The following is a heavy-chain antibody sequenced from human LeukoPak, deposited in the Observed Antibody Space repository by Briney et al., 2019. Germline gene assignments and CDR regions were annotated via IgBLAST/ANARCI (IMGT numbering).Heavy chain of an antibody. V-gene: IGHV3-48*02. CDR3: ARHDYGGNSGDY. J-gene: IGHJ4*02. CDR1: GYTFSSYG. D-gene: IGHD4-23*01. Sequence: GGSLRLSCAASGYTFSSYGMNWVPQAPEKGLEWVSYIGTSTSTIYYADSVKGRFTISRDNAKNSLYLQVNSLRDEDTAVYYCARHDYGGNSGDYWGQGTLVTVSS. CDR2: IGTSTSTI.